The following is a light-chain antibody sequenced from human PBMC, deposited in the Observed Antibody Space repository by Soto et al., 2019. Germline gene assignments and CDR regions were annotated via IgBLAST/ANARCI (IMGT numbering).Light chain of an antibody. CDR2: GAS. V-gene: IGKV1-39*01. CDR1: QSISVH. J-gene: IGKJ2*01. Sequence: DIQMTQSPSSLSASVRDTVTITCRASQSISVHLNWYQQKPGEVPKLLIYGASNLYSGVPSRFSGSGSETGFALTISSLQPEDFATYYCQQSYITPYTFGQGTRLEIK. CDR3: QQSYITPYT.